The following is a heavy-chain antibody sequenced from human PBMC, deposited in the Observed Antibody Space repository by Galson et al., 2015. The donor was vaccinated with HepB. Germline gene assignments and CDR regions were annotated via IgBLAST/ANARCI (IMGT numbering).Heavy chain of an antibody. CDR2: IKQDGSEK. Sequence: SLRLSCAASGFTFSSYWMSWVRQAPGKGLEWVANIKQDGSEKYYVDSVKGRFTISRDNAKSSLYLQMNSLRAEDTAVYYCARYTMTTVTTNPVRLGCWFDPWGQGTLVTVSS. CDR3: ARYTMTTVTTNPVRLGCWFDP. V-gene: IGHV3-7*03. CDR1: GFTFSSYW. D-gene: IGHD4-17*01. J-gene: IGHJ5*02.